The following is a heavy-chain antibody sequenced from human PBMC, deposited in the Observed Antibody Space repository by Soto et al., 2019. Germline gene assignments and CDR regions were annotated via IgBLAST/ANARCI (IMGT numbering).Heavy chain of an antibody. CDR2: IYYSGST. D-gene: IGHD2-8*01. Sequence: SETLSLTCTVSGGSISSGGYYWSWIRQHPGKGLEWIGYIYYSGSTYYNPSLKSRVTISVDTSKNQFSLKLSSVTAADTAVYYCARVLTRYGTPNFDYWGQGTLVTVSS. CDR3: ARVLTRYGTPNFDY. CDR1: GGSISSGGYY. V-gene: IGHV4-31*03. J-gene: IGHJ4*02.